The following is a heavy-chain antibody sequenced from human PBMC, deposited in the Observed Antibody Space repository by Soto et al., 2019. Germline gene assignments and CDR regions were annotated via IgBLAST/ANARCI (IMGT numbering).Heavy chain of an antibody. V-gene: IGHV4-39*01. J-gene: IGHJ5*02. D-gene: IGHD3-10*01. CDR3: ARHSYYYGSTPACSPDP. CDR1: GGSISSSSYY. Sequence: SETLSLTCTVSGGSISSSSYYWGWIRQPPGKGLEWIGSIYYSGSTYYNPSLKSRVTISVDTSKNQFSLKLSSVTAADTAVYYCARHSYYYGSTPACSPDPWGQGPLVTLSS. CDR2: IYYSGST.